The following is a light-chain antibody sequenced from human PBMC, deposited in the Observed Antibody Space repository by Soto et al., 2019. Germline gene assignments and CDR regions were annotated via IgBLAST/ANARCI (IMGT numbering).Light chain of an antibody. CDR3: QQHNNCLLIT. CDR1: QSVSNN. Sequence: EIVMTQSPATLSVSPGDRATISCRASQSVSNNLAWYQQKPGQAPRLLIYGASTRATGIPARFSGSGSGTAFTTTISSRQYQDDAVYYCQQHNNCLLITFGQGTQLEIK. J-gene: IGKJ5*01. V-gene: IGKV3-15*01. CDR2: GAS.